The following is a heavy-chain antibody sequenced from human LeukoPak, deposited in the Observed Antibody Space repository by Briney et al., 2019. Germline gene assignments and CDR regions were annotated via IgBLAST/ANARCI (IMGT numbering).Heavy chain of an antibody. CDR2: INHSGST. D-gene: IGHD4-17*01. J-gene: IGHJ4*02. V-gene: IGHV4-34*01. Sequence: EPSETLSLTCAVYGGSFSGYYWSWIRQPPGKGLEWIGEINHSGSTNYNPSLKSRVTISVDTSKNQFSLKLSSVTAADTAVYYCATSPPHGDYGPKPPSRFWGQGTLVTVSS. CDR3: ATSPPHGDYGPKPPSRF. CDR1: GGSFSGYY.